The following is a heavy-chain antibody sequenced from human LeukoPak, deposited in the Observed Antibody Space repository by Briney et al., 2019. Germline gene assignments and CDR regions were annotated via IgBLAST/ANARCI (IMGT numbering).Heavy chain of an antibody. CDR3: ARGGPWNDAFDV. CDR2: INTDNGNT. J-gene: IGHJ3*01. CDR1: GYTFINYG. Sequence: ASVKVSCKASGYTFINYGITWVRQAPGQGLDLMGWINTDNGNTYYEQKIQGRVTMTADTSTRTGYMELRSLRSDDTVVYYCARGGPWNDAFDVWGQGTMVTVSS. D-gene: IGHD1-1*01. V-gene: IGHV1-18*01.